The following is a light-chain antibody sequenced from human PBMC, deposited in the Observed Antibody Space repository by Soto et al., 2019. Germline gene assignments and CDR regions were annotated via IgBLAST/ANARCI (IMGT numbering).Light chain of an antibody. CDR2: DVS. CDR1: SSDVGGSNY. Sequence: QSVLTQPASVSGSPGQSITISCTGTSSDVGGSNYVSWYQQLPGKAPKLMIYDVSDRPSGVSNRFSGSKSGNTASLTISGLQAEDEADYYCSSYTSSSLYVFGTGSKLIVL. J-gene: IGLJ1*01. CDR3: SSYTSSSLYV. V-gene: IGLV2-14*01.